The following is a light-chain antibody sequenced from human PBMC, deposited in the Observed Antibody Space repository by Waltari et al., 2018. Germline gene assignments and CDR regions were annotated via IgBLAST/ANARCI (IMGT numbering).Light chain of an antibody. CDR1: SSNRGSHYA. V-gene: IGLV1-40*01. Sequence: QSTLTPPPSVSGAPGQRVAISGVGGSSNRGSHYAFPWYQQIPGTAHKLLIFVKHNRPSVVPARFSGSKSGTSASLAITGLQADDEADYYCQSFAIRLTAWVFGGGTKVIVL. CDR2: VKH. J-gene: IGLJ3*02. CDR3: QSFAIRLTAWV.